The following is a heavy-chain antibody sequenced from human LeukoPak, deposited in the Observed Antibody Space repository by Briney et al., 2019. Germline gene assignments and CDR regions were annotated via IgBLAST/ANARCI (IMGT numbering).Heavy chain of an antibody. CDR1: GGSFSGYY. CDR3: ARGRTMVY. V-gene: IGHV4-34*01. J-gene: IGHJ4*02. Sequence: SETLSLTCAIYGGSFSGYYWSWIRQPPGKGLEWIGEINHSGSTNYNPSLKSRVTISVDTSKNQFSLKLSSVTAADTAVYYCARGRTMVYWGQGTLVTVSS. D-gene: IGHD3-10*01. CDR2: INHSGST.